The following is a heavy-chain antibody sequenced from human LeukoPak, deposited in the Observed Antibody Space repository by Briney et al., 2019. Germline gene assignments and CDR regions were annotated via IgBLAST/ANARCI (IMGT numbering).Heavy chain of an antibody. Sequence: PSETLSLTCTVSGDSISYFYWGWIRQPPGKGLEWIGYIFYSGSTNYNPSLKSRVTISVDTSKNQFSLKLSSVTAADTAVYYCARAPISGYFDYWGQGTLVTVSS. CDR3: ARAPISGYFDY. V-gene: IGHV4-59*01. CDR1: GDSISYFY. D-gene: IGHD2-21*01. CDR2: IFYSGST. J-gene: IGHJ4*02.